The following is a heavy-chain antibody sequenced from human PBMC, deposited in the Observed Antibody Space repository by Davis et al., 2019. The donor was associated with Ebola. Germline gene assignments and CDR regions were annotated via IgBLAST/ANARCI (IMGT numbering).Heavy chain of an antibody. CDR1: EFTFTTYV. J-gene: IGHJ4*02. Sequence: PGGSLRLSCAASEFTFTTYVMNWVRQAPGKGLEWVGRIKSKTDGGTTDYAAPVKGRFTISRDDSKNTLYLQMNSLKTEDTAVYYCTTIGSVWDFDFWGQGTLVTVSS. V-gene: IGHV3-15*07. CDR3: TTIGSVWDFDF. D-gene: IGHD6-19*01. CDR2: IKSKTDGGTT.